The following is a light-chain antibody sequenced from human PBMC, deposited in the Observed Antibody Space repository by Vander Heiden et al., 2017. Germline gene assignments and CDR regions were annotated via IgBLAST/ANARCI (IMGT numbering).Light chain of an antibody. CDR3: QQYGNSPVT. CDR2: GAA. Sequence: ELVLTQSPDTLSLSPGERATLSCRASQSVNTNFLAWYQQKPGQAPRHLMSGAATRATGVPDRFSGSGSWTDFTLIISRLESEDCAVYFCQQYGNSPVTFGQGTRLELK. V-gene: IGKV3-20*01. J-gene: IGKJ5*01. CDR1: QSVNTNF.